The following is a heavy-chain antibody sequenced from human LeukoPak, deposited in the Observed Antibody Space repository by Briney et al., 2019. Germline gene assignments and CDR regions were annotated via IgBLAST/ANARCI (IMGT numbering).Heavy chain of an antibody. Sequence: PGGSLRLSCAASGISLPNYWIHWIRQPPGKGLEWIGEINHSGSTNYNPSLKSRVTISVDTSKNQFSLKLSSVTAADTAVYYCARRIPLMVYAYFDYWGQGTLVTVSS. V-gene: IGHV4-34*01. D-gene: IGHD2-8*01. J-gene: IGHJ4*02. CDR2: INHSGST. CDR3: ARRIPLMVYAYFDY. CDR1: GISLPNYW.